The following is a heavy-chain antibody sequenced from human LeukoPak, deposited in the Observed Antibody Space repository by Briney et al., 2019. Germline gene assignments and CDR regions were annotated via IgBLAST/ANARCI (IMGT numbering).Heavy chain of an antibody. V-gene: IGHV4-59*01. Sequence: SETLSLTCTVSGGSISSYYWSWIRQPPGKGLEWIGYIYYGGSTNYNPSLKSRVTISIDTSKNQFSLKLSSVTAADTAVYYCARSLGYYYDSSGPPFDYWGQGTLVTVSS. D-gene: IGHD3-22*01. CDR2: IYYGGST. CDR1: GGSISSYY. J-gene: IGHJ4*02. CDR3: ARSLGYYYDSSGPPFDY.